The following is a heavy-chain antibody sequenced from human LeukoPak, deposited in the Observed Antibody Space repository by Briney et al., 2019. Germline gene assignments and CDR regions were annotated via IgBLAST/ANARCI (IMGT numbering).Heavy chain of an antibody. V-gene: IGHV3-23*01. D-gene: IGHD5-18*01. CDR2: IGGSGGST. CDR1: GFTFNTYA. CDR3: AKDCRVGYSYGLDAFDI. Sequence: GGSLRLSCAASGFTFNTYAMSWIRRAPGKGLEWVSTIGGSGGSTYYADSVKGRFTISRDNSKNTLYLQMNSLRAEDTAVYYCAKDCRVGYSYGLDAFDIWGQGTMVTVSS. J-gene: IGHJ3*02.